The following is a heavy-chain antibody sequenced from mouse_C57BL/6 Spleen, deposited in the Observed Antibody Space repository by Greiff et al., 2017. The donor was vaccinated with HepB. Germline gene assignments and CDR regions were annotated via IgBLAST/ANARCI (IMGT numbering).Heavy chain of an antibody. CDR3: ARFELTDFDY. V-gene: IGHV1-59*01. D-gene: IGHD1-3*01. Sequence: QVQLQQPGAELVRPGTSVKLSCKASGYTFTSYWMHWVKQRPGQGLEWIGVIDPSDSYTNYNQKFKGKATLTVDTSSSTAYMQLSSLTSEDSAVYYCARFELTDFDYWGQGTTLTVSS. CDR1: GYTFTSYW. J-gene: IGHJ2*01. CDR2: IDPSDSYT.